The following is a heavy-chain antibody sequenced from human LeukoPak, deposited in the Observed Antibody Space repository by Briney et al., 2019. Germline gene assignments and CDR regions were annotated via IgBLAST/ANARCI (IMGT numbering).Heavy chain of an antibody. D-gene: IGHD5-18*01. Sequence: GGSLRLSCAASGFTFSSYGMHWVRQAPGKGLEWVAVISYDGSNKYYADSVKGRFTISRDNSKNTLYLQMNSLRAEDTAVYYCAKDLAARKERGQDTYYYYYGMDVWGQGTTVTVSS. CDR1: GFTFSSYG. V-gene: IGHV3-30*18. J-gene: IGHJ6*02. CDR3: AKDLAARKERGQDTYYYYYGMDV. CDR2: ISYDGSNK.